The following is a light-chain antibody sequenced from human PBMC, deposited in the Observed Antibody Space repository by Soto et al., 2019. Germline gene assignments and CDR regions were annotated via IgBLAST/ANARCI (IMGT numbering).Light chain of an antibody. Sequence: VLTQSPGTSSLSPGERVTLSCRASQSVYSSYLAWYQQRPGQAPRLLIYGASSRATDIPDRFTGSGSGTDFTLTITRLEPEDFAVYYCQQYGSSLLSFGGGTKVDIK. V-gene: IGKV3-20*01. CDR1: QSVYSSY. J-gene: IGKJ4*01. CDR3: QQYGSSLLS. CDR2: GAS.